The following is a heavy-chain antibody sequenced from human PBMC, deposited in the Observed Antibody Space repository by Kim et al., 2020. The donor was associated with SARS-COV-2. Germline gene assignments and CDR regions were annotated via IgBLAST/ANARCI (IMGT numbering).Heavy chain of an antibody. CDR2: ISSSSSTI. CDR1: GFTFSSYS. CDR3: ARKPYDILTGYYAPPDY. V-gene: IGHV3-48*02. Sequence: GGSLRLSCAASGFTFSSYSMNWVRQAPGKGLEWVSYISSSSSTIYYADSVKGRFTISRDNAKNSLYLQMNSLRDEDTAVYYCARKPYDILTGYYAPPDYWGQGTLVTVSS. J-gene: IGHJ4*02. D-gene: IGHD3-9*01.